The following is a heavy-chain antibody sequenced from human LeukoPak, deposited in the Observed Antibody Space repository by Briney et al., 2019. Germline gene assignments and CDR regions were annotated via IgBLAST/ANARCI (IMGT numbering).Heavy chain of an antibody. Sequence: GGSLRLSCAASGFTFSSYGMHWVRQAPGKGLEWVAFIRYDGSNKYYADSVKGRFTISRDNSKNMLYLQMNSLRAEDTAVYYCAKENSPSGRYGYYYYYMDVWGKGTTVTISS. V-gene: IGHV3-30*02. CDR3: AKENSPSGRYGYYYYYMDV. CDR2: IRYDGSNK. D-gene: IGHD1-26*01. J-gene: IGHJ6*03. CDR1: GFTFSSYG.